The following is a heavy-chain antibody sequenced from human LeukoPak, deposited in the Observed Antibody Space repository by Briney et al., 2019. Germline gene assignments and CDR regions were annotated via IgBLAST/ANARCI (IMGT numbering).Heavy chain of an antibody. Sequence: GGSLRLSCASSGSTFSHYWMIWVRQAPGKGLEWVANINQDGSMTYYLDSVKGRFTISRDNAKNSLFLQMNSLRFEDTAVYYCARDLNVEAAGIWYDAFDMWGQGTMVTVFS. V-gene: IGHV3-7*01. J-gene: IGHJ3*02. CDR2: INQDGSMT. D-gene: IGHD6-13*01. CDR3: ARDLNVEAAGIWYDAFDM. CDR1: GSTFSHYW.